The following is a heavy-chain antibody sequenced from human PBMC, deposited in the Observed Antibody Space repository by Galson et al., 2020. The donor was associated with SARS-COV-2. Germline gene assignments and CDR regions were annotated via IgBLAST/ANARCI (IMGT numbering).Heavy chain of an antibody. CDR1: GFTFSSYA. CDR3: AKAPDSSGTLFDY. D-gene: IGHD3-22*01. CDR2: ISGSGGST. Sequence: GESLKISCAASGFTFSSYAMSWVRQAPGKGLEWVSAISGSGGSTYYADSVKGRFTISRDNSKNTLYLQMNSLRAEDTAVYYCAKAPDSSGTLFDYWGQGTLVTVSS. V-gene: IGHV3-23*01. J-gene: IGHJ4*02.